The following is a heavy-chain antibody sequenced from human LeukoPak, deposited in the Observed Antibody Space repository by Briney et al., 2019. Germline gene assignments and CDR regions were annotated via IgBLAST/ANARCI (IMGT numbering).Heavy chain of an antibody. CDR3: AKRGGMYPAYYFGY. CDR1: GFTFSSYG. D-gene: IGHD3-16*01. V-gene: IGHV3-23*01. J-gene: IGHJ4*02. CDR2: ISASGGST. Sequence: GGTLRLSCAASGFTFSSYGMSWVRQSPGKGLEWVSGISASGGSTYYADSVKGRFTISRDNSKNTLYLQMNSLRADDTAVYYCAKRGGMYPAYYFGYWGQGTLVTVSS.